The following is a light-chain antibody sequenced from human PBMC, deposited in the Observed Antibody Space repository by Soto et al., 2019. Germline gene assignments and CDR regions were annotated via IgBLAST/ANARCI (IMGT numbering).Light chain of an antibody. V-gene: IGKV4-1*01. J-gene: IGKJ2*01. CDR1: QSVLYSSNNRNY. CDR2: WAS. Sequence: DIVMTQSPDSLAVSLGERATINCRSSQSVLYSSNNRNYLAWYQQKLGHPPKLLIYWASTRKSGVPDRFSGSRSGTDFTLTISSLQAEDVAVYYCQQYYSAPYTFGQGTKLEIK. CDR3: QQYYSAPYT.